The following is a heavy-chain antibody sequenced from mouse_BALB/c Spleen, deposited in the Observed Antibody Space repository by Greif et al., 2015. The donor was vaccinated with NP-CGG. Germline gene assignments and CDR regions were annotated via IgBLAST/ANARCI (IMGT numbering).Heavy chain of an antibody. V-gene: IGHV2-6*02. Sequence: VNVVESGPGLVAPSQNLSITCTVSGFSLTSYGVHWVRQPPGKGLEWLGVIWSDGSTTYNSALKSRLSISKDNSKCXVFLKMNSLQTDDTAMYYCARNWKNYWYFDVWGAGTTVTVSS. CDR2: IWSDGST. CDR3: ARNWKNYWYFDV. CDR1: GFSLTSYG. J-gene: IGHJ1*01.